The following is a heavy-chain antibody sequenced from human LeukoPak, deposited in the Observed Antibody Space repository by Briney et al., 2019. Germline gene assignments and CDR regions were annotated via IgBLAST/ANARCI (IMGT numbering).Heavy chain of an antibody. CDR1: GGTFSSYA. CDR3: AREAVYCSGGSCYSDVFQH. Sequence: SVKVSCKASGGTFSSYAISWVRQAPGQGLEWMGGIIPIFGTANYAQKFKGRVTITADESTSTAYMELSSLRSEDTAVYYCAREAVYCSGGSCYSDVFQHWGQGTLVTVSS. V-gene: IGHV1-69*13. J-gene: IGHJ1*01. D-gene: IGHD2-15*01. CDR2: IIPIFGTA.